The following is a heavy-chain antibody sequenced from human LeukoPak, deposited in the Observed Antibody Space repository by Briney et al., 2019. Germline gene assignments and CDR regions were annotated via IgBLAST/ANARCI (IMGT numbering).Heavy chain of an antibody. J-gene: IGHJ4*02. CDR2: TYYRSKWYN. CDR1: GDSVSSNSAA. D-gene: IGHD6-6*01. V-gene: IGHV6-1*01. CDR3: ARGIYSSSSWSYYFDY. Sequence: SQTLSLTCAISGDSVSSNSAAWNWIRQSPSRGLEWLGRTYYRSKWYNDYAVSVKSRITINPDTSKNQFSLQLNSVTPEDTAVYYCARGIYSSSSWSYYFDYWAREPWSPSPQ.